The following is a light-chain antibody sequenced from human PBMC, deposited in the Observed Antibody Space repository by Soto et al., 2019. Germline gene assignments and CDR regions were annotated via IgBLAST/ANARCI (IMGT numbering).Light chain of an antibody. J-gene: IGKJ3*01. CDR2: GAS. Sequence: EIVLTQSPDTLSLSPGERATLSCRASQSVSSDYLVWYQQKPGQAPRLLIYGASRRATGIPDRFSGSGSGTDFILTISRLEPKDFAVYYCQHYDNSPPSVTFGPGTKVDIK. CDR3: QHYDNSPPSVT. CDR1: QSVSSDY. V-gene: IGKV3-20*01.